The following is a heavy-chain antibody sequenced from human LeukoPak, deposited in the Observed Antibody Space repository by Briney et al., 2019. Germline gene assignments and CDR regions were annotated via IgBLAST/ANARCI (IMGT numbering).Heavy chain of an antibody. Sequence: ASVKVSCKASGYTFTGYYMHWVRQAPGQGLEWMGWINPNSGGTNYAQKFQGRVTITRDTSISTAYMELSRLRSDDTAVYYCARGSPHTATDTYYFDYRGQGTLVTVSS. J-gene: IGHJ4*02. CDR1: GYTFTGYY. CDR3: ARGSPHTATDTYYFDY. D-gene: IGHD5-18*01. CDR2: INPNSGGT. V-gene: IGHV1-2*02.